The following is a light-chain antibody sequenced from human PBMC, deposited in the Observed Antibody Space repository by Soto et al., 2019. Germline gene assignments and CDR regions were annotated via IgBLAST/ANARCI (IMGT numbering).Light chain of an antibody. J-gene: IGKJ2*03. V-gene: IGKV3-20*01. CDR1: QSVDSRY. CDR2: AVS. CDR3: QQYGNAPRYS. Sequence: EIVLTQSPGTLSLSPGERATLSGRASQSVDSRYLAWYQQKPGQAPRLLIYAVSSRATGIPDRFSGSGSGTDFTLTISRLEPEDFAEYYCQQYGNAPRYSFGQGTKLELK.